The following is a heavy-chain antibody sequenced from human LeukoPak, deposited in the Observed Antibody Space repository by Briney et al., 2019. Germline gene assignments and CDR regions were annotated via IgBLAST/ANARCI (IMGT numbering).Heavy chain of an antibody. CDR3: ARGDWYYYYYYMDV. CDR2: IYHSGST. CDR1: GYSISSGYY. J-gene: IGHJ6*03. D-gene: IGHD3/OR15-3a*01. Sequence: SETLSLTCTVSGYSISSGYYWGWIRQPPGKGLEWIGSIYHSGSTYYNPSLKSRVTISVDTSKNQFSLKLSSVTAADTAVYYCARGDWYYYYYYMDVWGKGTTVTISS. V-gene: IGHV4-38-2*02.